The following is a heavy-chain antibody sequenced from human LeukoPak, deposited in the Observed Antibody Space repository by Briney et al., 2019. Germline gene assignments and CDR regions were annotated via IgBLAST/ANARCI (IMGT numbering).Heavy chain of an antibody. D-gene: IGHD3-3*01. CDR1: GFTFGDNV. V-gene: IGHV3-49*04. CDR3: TRGKYYDFWSGYYPDY. Sequence: PGRSLRLSCTDSGFTFGDNVMSWVRQAPGKGLEWVGFIRSKAYGGTTEYAASVKGRFTISRDDSKSIAYLQMNSLKTEDTAVYYCTRGKYYDFWSGYYPDYWGQGTLVTVSS. CDR2: IRSKAYGGTT. J-gene: IGHJ4*02.